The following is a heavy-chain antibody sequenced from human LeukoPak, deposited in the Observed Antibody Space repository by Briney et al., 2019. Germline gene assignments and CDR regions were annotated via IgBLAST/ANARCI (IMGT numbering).Heavy chain of an antibody. CDR2: IYWDDDK. D-gene: IGHD4-17*01. CDR3: AHREYGDGYFDY. Sequence: SGPTLVHPTPPLTLTCTFSGFSLSTSGVGVGWIRQPPGKAPEWLALIYWDDDKRYTPSLKSRLTITKDTSKNQVVLTMTNMDPVDTATYYCAHREYGDGYFDYWGQGTLVTVSS. J-gene: IGHJ4*02. CDR1: GFSLSTSGVG. V-gene: IGHV2-5*02.